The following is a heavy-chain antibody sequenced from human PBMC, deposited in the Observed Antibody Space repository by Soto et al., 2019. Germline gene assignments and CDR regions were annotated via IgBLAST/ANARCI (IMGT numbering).Heavy chain of an antibody. CDR2: IKQDGSEK. J-gene: IGHJ6*02. V-gene: IGHV3-7*05. CDR1: GFTFSSYW. CDR3: AREMNYDSSGYLYYYYYGMDV. Sequence: PGGSLRLSCAASGFTFSSYWMSWVRQAPGKGLEWVANIKQDGSEKYYVDSVKGRFTISRDNAKNSLYLQMNSLRAEDTAVYYCAREMNYDSSGYLYYYYYGMDVWGQGTTVTVSS. D-gene: IGHD3-22*01.